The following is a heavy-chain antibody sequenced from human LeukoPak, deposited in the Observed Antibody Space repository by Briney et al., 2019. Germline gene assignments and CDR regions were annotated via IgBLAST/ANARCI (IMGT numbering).Heavy chain of an antibody. J-gene: IGHJ3*02. D-gene: IGHD3-22*01. CDR3: AKVVYYDSSGWRPAFDI. V-gene: IGHV3-23*01. Sequence: GGSLRLSCAASGFTFSSYVMSWVRQAPGKGLEWVSAISGSGGNKYYADSVKGRFTISRDNSKNTLYLQMNSLRAEDTAVYYCAKVVYYDSSGWRPAFDIWGQGTMVTVSS. CDR1: GFTFSSYV. CDR2: ISGSGGNK.